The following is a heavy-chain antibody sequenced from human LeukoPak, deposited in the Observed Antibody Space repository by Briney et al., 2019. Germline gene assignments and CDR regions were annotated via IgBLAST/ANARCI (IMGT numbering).Heavy chain of an antibody. CDR1: GGSISSGGYS. D-gene: IGHD3-10*01. V-gene: IGHV4-30-4*07. CDR2: FYYSWST. Sequence: PSETLALTCTVSGGSISSGGYSWSWIRQPPGKGLEWLGYFYYSWSTYYNLSLRSRVTISVDTSKYQFSLKLSSVTAADTAVYYCARAPRKGYYGSGSYATDYWGQGTLVTVSS. J-gene: IGHJ4*02. CDR3: ARAPRKGYYGSGSYATDY.